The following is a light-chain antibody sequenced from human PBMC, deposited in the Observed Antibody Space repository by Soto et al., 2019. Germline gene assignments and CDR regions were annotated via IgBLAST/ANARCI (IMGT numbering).Light chain of an antibody. CDR1: SSNIGRNT. CDR3: AAWDDSLNAYV. J-gene: IGLJ1*01. Sequence: QPVLTQPPSASGTPGQRVTISCSGSSSNIGRNTVNWYQQFPGTAPKLLIYTNNQRPSGVPDRFSGSKSGTSASLAISGLQSEDEAEYYCAAWDDSLNAYVFGAVTKVTVL. CDR2: TNN. V-gene: IGLV1-44*01.